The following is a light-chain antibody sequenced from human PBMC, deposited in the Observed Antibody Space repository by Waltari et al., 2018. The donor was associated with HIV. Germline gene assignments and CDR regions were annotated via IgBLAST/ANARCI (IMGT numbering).Light chain of an antibody. V-gene: IGLV2-8*01. CDR3: SSYAGSNNVV. Sequence: QSALTPPPSASGSPGQSVTISCTGTSSDVGGYHYVSWYQQHPGKAPKLMIYQVSKRPSGVPDRFSGSKSGNTASLTVSGLQAEDEAEYYCSSYAGSNNVVFGGGTKLTVL. CDR2: QVS. J-gene: IGLJ2*01. CDR1: SSDVGGYHY.